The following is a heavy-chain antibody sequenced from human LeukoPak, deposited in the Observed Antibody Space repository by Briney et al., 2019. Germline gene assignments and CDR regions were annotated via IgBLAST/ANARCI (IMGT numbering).Heavy chain of an antibody. J-gene: IGHJ4*02. D-gene: IGHD6-6*01. CDR2: ISGSGAGS. CDR3: AEHPYFSSSSRYFDF. CDR1: GFTFSSYA. Sequence: EGSLRLSCAASGFTFSSYAMSWVRQAPGKGLEWVSVISGSGAGSYYADSVKGRVTVSRDNSKNTVFLQMNSLRAEDTAVYYCAEHPYFSSSSRYFDFWGQGTLVTVSS. V-gene: IGHV3-23*01.